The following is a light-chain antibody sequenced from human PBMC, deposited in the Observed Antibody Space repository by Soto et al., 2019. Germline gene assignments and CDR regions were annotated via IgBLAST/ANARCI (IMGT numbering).Light chain of an antibody. CDR3: QQCDKLPLT. Sequence: DIQMTQSPSSLSASVGDRVTITCQASQDITNYLNWYQQKPGKAPKLLIYDASNLETGVPSRFSGSGSGTDFTFTISSLQPEDIATYYCQQCDKLPLTFGGGTKVDI. CDR2: DAS. V-gene: IGKV1-33*01. CDR1: QDITNY. J-gene: IGKJ4*01.